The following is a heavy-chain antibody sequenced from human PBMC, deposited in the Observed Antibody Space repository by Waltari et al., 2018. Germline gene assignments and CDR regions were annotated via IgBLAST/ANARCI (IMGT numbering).Heavy chain of an antibody. CDR1: GFSISGSW. D-gene: IGHD6-6*01. CDR3: ARDGLGSSHDY. J-gene: IGHJ4*02. CDR2: IHSDGRST. Sequence: EVQLVESGGGLLQPGGSLRLSCAASGFSISGSWMHWVRQAPGKGLVWVSRIHSDGRSTNYADSVRGRFTISRDNAKNMVYLQMNSLRADDTAVYFCARDGLGSSHDYWGQGTLVTVSS. V-gene: IGHV3-74*01.